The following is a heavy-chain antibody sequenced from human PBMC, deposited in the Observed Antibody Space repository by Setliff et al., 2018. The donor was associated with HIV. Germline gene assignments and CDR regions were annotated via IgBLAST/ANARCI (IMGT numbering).Heavy chain of an antibody. J-gene: IGHJ5*02. CDR2: IHTSGNT. CDR3: ARGRTQWPNYNYFDP. CDR1: GGSISSHY. Sequence: PSETLSLTCTVSGGSISSHYWSWIRQPAGKGLQWIGRIHTSGNTNYNPSLKSRVTISVDTSKSQFSLKLSSLTAADTAVYYCARGRTQWPNYNYFDPWGLGTLVPSPQ. D-gene: IGHD6-19*01. V-gene: IGHV4-4*07.